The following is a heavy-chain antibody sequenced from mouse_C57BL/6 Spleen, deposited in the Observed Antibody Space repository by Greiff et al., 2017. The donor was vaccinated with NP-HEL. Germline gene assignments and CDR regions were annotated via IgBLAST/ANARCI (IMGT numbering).Heavy chain of an antibody. J-gene: IGHJ2*01. D-gene: IGHD2-3*01. CDR2: IHPNSGST. CDR1: GYTFTSYW. Sequence: QVQLQQPGAELVKPGASVKLSCKASGYTFTSYWMHWVKQRPGQGLEWIGMIHPNSGSTNYNEKFKSKATLTVDKSSSTAYRQLSSLTSEDSAVYYCARRIYDGYHYELFDYWGQGTTLTVSS. V-gene: IGHV1-64*01. CDR3: ARRIYDGYHYELFDY.